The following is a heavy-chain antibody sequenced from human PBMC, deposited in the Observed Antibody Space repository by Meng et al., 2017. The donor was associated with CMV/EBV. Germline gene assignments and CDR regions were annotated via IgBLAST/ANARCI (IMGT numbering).Heavy chain of an antibody. CDR2: SSTYNGNT. J-gene: IGHJ5*02. CDR1: GYAFTSNV. Sequence: QAQRELYAAGLKKARTSVTRSFKASGYAFTSNVISWLRLAPGQGQEWMGCSSTYNGNTNYAQKLQGRVTMTTDTTTSTAYMVLRSLGSDDTAVDYCARSRRGADNWFDPWGQGTLVTVSS. D-gene: IGHD2-2*01. V-gene: IGHV1-18*01. CDR3: ARSRRGADNWFDP.